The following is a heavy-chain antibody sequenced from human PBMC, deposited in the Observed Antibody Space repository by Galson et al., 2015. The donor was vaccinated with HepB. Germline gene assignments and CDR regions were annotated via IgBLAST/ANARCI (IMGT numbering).Heavy chain of an antibody. V-gene: IGHV3-30*04. J-gene: IGHJ4*02. CDR1: GFTFSSYA. CDR2: ISYDGGNK. D-gene: IGHD3-10*01. Sequence: SLRLSCAASGFTFSSYAMHWVRQAPGKGLEWVALISYDGGNKCYADSVKGRFTISRDNPKNTLYLQMNSLRAEDTAVYYCAAIWFGESDDYWGQGTLVTVSS. CDR3: AAIWFGESDDY.